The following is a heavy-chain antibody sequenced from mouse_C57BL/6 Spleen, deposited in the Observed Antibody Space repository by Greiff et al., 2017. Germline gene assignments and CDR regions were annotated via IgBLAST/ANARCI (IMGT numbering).Heavy chain of an antibody. D-gene: IGHD1-1*01. CDR2: IDPSDSYT. Sequence: QVQLQQSGAELVKPGASVKLSCKASGYTFTSYWMQWVKQRPGQGLEWIGEIDPSDSYTNYNQKFKGKATLTVDTSSSTAYMQLSSLTSEDSAVYYCARVGPITTVDYWGQGTTLTVSS. J-gene: IGHJ2*01. CDR1: GYTFTSYW. CDR3: ARVGPITTVDY. V-gene: IGHV1-50*01.